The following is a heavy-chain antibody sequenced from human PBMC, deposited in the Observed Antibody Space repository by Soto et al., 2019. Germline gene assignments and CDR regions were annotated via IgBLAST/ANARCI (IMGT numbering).Heavy chain of an antibody. CDR1: GGSISSYY. CDR2: IYYSGST. CDR3: ARSNVLRYFDWLFPFDY. Sequence: SETLSLTCTVSGGSISSYYWSWIRQHPGKGLEWIGYIYYSGSTYYNPSLKSRVTISVDTSKNQFSLKLSSVTAADTAVYYCARSNVLRYFDWLFPFDYWGQGTLVTVSS. J-gene: IGHJ4*02. D-gene: IGHD3-9*01. V-gene: IGHV4-59*06.